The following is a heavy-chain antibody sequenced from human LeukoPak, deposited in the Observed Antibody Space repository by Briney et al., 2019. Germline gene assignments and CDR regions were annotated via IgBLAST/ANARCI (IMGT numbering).Heavy chain of an antibody. CDR1: GYTFTSYG. V-gene: IGHV1-18*01. CDR3: ARDQGGWFGELLYPSYYYYGMDV. J-gene: IGHJ6*02. CDR2: ISAYNGNT. Sequence: ASVKVSCKASGYTFTSYGISWVRQAPGQGLEWMGRISAYNGNTNYAQKLQGRVTMTTDTSTSTAYMELRSLRSDDTAAYYCARDQGGWFGELLYPSYYYYGMDVWGQGTTVTVSS. D-gene: IGHD3-10*01.